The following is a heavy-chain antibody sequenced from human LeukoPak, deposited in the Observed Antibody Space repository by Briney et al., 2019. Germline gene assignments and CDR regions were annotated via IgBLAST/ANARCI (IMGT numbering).Heavy chain of an antibody. V-gene: IGHV4-59*01. CDR2: IYYSGNT. J-gene: IGHJ2*01. CDR3: ARDRDSSGLRDFDL. Sequence: PSETLSLTCTVSGGSINSYYWSWIRQPPGKGLEWIGYIYYSGNTNYNPSLKSRVSISIDTSKNQLSLQLSSVTAADTAVYYCARDRDSSGLRDFDLWSRGTLVTVSA. CDR1: GGSINSYY. D-gene: IGHD3-22*01.